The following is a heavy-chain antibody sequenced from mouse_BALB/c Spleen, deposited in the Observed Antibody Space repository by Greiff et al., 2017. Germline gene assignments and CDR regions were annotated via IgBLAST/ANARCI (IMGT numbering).Heavy chain of an antibody. CDR3: ARDITTVVAHWYFDV. J-gene: IGHJ1*01. D-gene: IGHD1-1*01. Sequence: EVQRVESGGGLVKPGGSLKLSCAASGFTFSDYYMYWVRQTPEKRLEWVATISDGGSYTYYPDSVKGRFTISRDNAKNNLYLQMSSLKSEDTAMYYCARDITTVVAHWYFDVWGAGTTVTVSS. V-gene: IGHV5-4*02. CDR1: GFTFSDYY. CDR2: ISDGGSYT.